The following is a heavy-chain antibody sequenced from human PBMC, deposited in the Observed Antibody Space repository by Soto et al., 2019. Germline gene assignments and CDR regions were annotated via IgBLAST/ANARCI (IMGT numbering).Heavy chain of an antibody. CDR2: IYHSGST. J-gene: IGHJ5*02. Sequence: PSETLSLTCTVSGGSISSGGYSWSWIRQPPGKGLEWIGYIYHSGSTYYNPSLKSRVTISVDRSKNQFSLKLSSVTAADTAVYYCAGDPDSHYNDSHASSYPWGQGTLVTVSS. CDR3: AGDPDSHYNDSHASSYP. CDR1: GGSISSGGYS. V-gene: IGHV4-30-2*01. D-gene: IGHD4-4*01.